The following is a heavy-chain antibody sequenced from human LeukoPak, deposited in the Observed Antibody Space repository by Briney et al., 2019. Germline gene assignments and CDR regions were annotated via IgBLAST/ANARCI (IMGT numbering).Heavy chain of an antibody. CDR2: IYHSGST. J-gene: IGHJ4*02. CDR3: ARGSDGSGSYYPFDY. D-gene: IGHD3-10*01. CDR1: GFTFGDFA. Sequence: KSGGSLRLSCTASGFTFGDFAMSWFRQAPEKGLEWIGSIYHSGSTYYNPSLKSRVTISVDTSKNQFSLRLSSVTAADTAVYYCARGSDGSGSYYPFDYWGQGTLVTVSS. V-gene: IGHV4-38-2*02.